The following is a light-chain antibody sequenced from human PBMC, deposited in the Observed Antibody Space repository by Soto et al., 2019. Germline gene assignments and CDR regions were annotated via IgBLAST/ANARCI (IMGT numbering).Light chain of an antibody. CDR2: GAS. CDR3: QQYGSSPLFT. CDR1: QSVSSSY. J-gene: IGKJ3*01. Sequence: EIVLTQSPGTLSLSPGERATLSCRASQSVSSSYLAWYQQKPGQAPRLLIYGASSRATGIPDRFSGSGSGTDFTLTISRLEPEDFAMYYCQQYGSSPLFTFGPGTKVHIK. V-gene: IGKV3-20*01.